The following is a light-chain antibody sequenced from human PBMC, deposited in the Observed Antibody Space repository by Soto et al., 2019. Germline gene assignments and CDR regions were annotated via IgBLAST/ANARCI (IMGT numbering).Light chain of an antibody. CDR1: QSISSW. CDR3: QQYNSYSYT. J-gene: IGKJ2*01. V-gene: IGKV1-5*01. CDR2: DAS. Sequence: DIQMTQSPSTLSASVGDRVTITCRASQSISSWLAWYQQKPGKAPKLLIYDASSLESGVPSRFSVSGSGTEFTLTISSLQPYDFATYYCQQYNSYSYTFGQGTKLAIK.